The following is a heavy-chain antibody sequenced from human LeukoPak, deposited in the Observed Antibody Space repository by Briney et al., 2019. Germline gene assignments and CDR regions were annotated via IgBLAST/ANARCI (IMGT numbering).Heavy chain of an antibody. V-gene: IGHV5-51*01. CDR3: ARPDNPFSRTWPEAFYV. Sequence: GGALKIPCRGYGYTFASYWIAWVRRLPGKGLEWRGIIYPCDSDTRYSPSFQGQVTISADKSSSTAYLQWNSLKASDTAMYYCARPDNPFSRTWPEAFYVWGQGTMVTVSS. D-gene: IGHD6-13*01. CDR2: IYPCDSDT. J-gene: IGHJ3*01. CDR1: GYTFASYW.